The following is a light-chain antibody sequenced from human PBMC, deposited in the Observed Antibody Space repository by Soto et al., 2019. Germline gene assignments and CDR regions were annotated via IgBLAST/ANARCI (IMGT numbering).Light chain of an antibody. CDR3: QQYGDSPT. CDR2: DAS. J-gene: IGKJ1*01. Sequence: ENVLTQSPDTLSLSPGESATLSCRASQSINTYLAWYQQKPGQAPRLLIYDASKRATGIPARFSGSGSGTDFTLTISRLEPEDFAVFYCQQYGDSPTFGQGTKVDIK. V-gene: IGKV3-20*01. CDR1: QSINTY.